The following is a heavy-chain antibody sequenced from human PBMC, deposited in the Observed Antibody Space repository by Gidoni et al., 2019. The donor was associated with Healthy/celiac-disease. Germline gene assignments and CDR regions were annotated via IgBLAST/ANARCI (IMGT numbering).Heavy chain of an antibody. J-gene: IGHJ3*02. V-gene: IGHV3-48*01. CDR3: AREAHGGSYESGAFDI. CDR2: ISSSSSTI. D-gene: IGHD1-26*01. CDR1: GFTFLSSS. Sequence: EVQLVESGGGLVPPGGSLRLSCPASGFTFLSSSMNGVRQAPGKGLEWVSYISSSSSTIYYADSVKGRFTISRDNAKNSLYLQMNSLRAEDTAVYYCAREAHGGSYESGAFDIWGQGTMVTVSS.